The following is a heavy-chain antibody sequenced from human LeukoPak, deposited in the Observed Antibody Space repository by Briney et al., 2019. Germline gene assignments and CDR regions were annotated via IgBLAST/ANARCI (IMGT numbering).Heavy chain of an antibody. CDR3: VKEQGSGSYRTADY. V-gene: IGHV3-30*18. CDR2: ITYDGDTT. CDR1: GFTFGSCG. D-gene: IGHD3-10*01. J-gene: IGHJ4*02. Sequence: GRSLRLSCAASGFTFGSCGMHWVRQAPGKGLEWVAVITYDGDTTYFEDSVKGRFTISRDTSKSTLYLQMNSLGAEDTAVYYCVKEQGSGSYRTADYWGQGTLVTVSS.